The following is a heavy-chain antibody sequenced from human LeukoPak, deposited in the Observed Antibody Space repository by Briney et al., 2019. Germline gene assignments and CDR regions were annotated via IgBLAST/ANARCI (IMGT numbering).Heavy chain of an antibody. CDR2: IDSAGSTT. V-gene: IGHV3-74*01. D-gene: IGHD2-8*02. CDR1: GFTFSNYW. J-gene: IGHJ5*02. CDR3: ARRCTGGDCYSEP. Sequence: PWGSLRLSCAASGFTFSNYWMHWVRQAPGKGLMWVSRIDSAGSTTSYADSVKGRFTISRDNAKNTLYLQMNSLRAEDTAVYFCARRCTGGDCYSEPWGQGTLVTVSS.